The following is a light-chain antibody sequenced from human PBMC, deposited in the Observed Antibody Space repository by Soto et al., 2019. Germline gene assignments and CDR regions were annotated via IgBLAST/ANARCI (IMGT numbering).Light chain of an antibody. V-gene: IGKV3-20*01. J-gene: IGKJ1*01. CDR2: AAS. CDR1: QNVGNY. Sequence: EIVLTQSPDTLSLFPGERATLSCRASQNVGNYLAWYQEKPGQAPRLLIYAASTRATGIPDRFSGSGSGTDFTLTISRLEPEDFAVYYCQQYGSSPKTFGQGTKVDIK. CDR3: QQYGSSPKT.